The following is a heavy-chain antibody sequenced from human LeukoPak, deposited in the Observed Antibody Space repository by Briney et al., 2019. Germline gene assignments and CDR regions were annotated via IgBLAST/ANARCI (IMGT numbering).Heavy chain of an antibody. CDR2: IDPSDSYT. J-gene: IGHJ2*01. V-gene: IGHV5-10-1*01. CDR1: GYSSTSYW. D-gene: IGHD6-13*01. Sequence: GESLRISCKGSGYSSTSYWISWVRQMPGKGLEWMGRIDPSDSYTNYSPSFQGHVTISADKFISTAYLQWSSLKASDTAMYYCARRVSRTYWYFDLWGRGTLVTVSS. CDR3: ARRVSRTYWYFDL.